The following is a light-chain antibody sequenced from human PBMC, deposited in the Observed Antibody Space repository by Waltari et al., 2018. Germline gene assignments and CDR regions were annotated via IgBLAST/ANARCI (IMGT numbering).Light chain of an antibody. CDR2: DAS. CDR1: QSVGSN. Sequence: EIVMTQSPGTLSVSPGESATLSCRAGQSVGSNLARYQQKTGHAPRILIYDASTRATGIPARFSGSGSVTEFTLTISSLQSEDFAIYYCQQCNSWPLWTFGPGTKVEIK. CDR3: QQCNSWPLWT. V-gene: IGKV3-15*01. J-gene: IGKJ1*01.